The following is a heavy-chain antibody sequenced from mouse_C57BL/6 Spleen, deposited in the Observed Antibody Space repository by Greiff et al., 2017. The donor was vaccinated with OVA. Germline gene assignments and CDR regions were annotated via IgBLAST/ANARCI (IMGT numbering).Heavy chain of an antibody. J-gene: IGHJ2*01. V-gene: IGHV1-26*01. Sequence: EVQLQQSGPELVKPGASVKLSCKASGYTFTDYYMNWVKQSHGKSLEWIGDINPNNGGTSYNQKFKGKATFTVDKSSSTAYMELRSLTSEDSAVYYCARFTEYFDYWGQGTTLTVSS. CDR1: GYTFTDYY. CDR2: INPNNGGT. CDR3: ARFTEYFDY.